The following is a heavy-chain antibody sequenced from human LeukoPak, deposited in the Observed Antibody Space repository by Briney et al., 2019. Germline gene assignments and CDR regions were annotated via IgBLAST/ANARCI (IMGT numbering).Heavy chain of an antibody. J-gene: IGHJ4*02. CDR3: AKDSGSFFFDY. V-gene: IGHV3-7*03. D-gene: IGHD3-10*01. Sequence: GGSLRLSCAASGFTFSSYWMSWVRQAPGKGLVWVANINQDGSEKYYVDSVKGRFTLSRDNAKNSLYLQMNSLRVEDTAVYYCAKDSGSFFFDYWGQGTLVTVSS. CDR2: INQDGSEK. CDR1: GFTFSSYW.